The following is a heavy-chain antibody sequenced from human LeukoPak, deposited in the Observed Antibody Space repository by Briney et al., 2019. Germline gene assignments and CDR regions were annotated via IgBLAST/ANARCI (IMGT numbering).Heavy chain of an antibody. CDR1: GFTFTNNW. CDR3: ARVSGGAFDV. D-gene: IGHD2-15*01. J-gene: IGHJ3*01. Sequence: PGGSLRLYCAASGFTFTNNWMNWGRQAPTWWLLWVSRISHDGSSTNYADSVKGRFTISRDNTKNTLYLQMNSLRADDTAVYYCARVSGGAFDVWGQGTLVTVSS. CDR2: ISHDGSST. V-gene: IGHV3-74*01.